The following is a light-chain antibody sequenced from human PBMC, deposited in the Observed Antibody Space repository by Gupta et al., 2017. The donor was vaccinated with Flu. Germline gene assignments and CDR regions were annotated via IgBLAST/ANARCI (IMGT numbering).Light chain of an antibody. J-gene: IGLJ3*02. Sequence: SYVLTQPPSVSVAPGQTATITCGGDSIGNKIVHWYQQKPGQAPVLVVHDDSDRPSGIPERFSGSNSGNTATLTISRVEAGDEADDDCQVWDSSIHHSVFGGGTKLPVL. V-gene: IGLV3-21*02. CDR1: SIGNKI. CDR3: QVWDSSIHHSV. CDR2: DDS.